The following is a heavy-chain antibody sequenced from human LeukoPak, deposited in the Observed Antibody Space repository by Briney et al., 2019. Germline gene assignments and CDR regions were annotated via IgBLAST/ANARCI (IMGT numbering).Heavy chain of an antibody. D-gene: IGHD2-15*01. Sequence: PGGSLRLSCAASGFTFTNYWMTWVRQAPGKGLEWVANIKQDGSEKYYVDSVEGRFTISRDNAQNSLYLQMNSLRAEDTAVYYCARVRGGYCSGGNCYSAFDIWGQGTMVTVSS. CDR2: IKQDGSEK. J-gene: IGHJ3*02. V-gene: IGHV3-7*04. CDR1: GFTFTNYW. CDR3: ARVRGGYCSGGNCYSAFDI.